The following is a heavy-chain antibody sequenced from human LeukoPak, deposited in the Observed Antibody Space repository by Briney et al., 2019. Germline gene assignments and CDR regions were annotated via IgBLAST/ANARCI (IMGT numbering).Heavy chain of an antibody. V-gene: IGHV1-2*02. CDR2: INPSSGGT. D-gene: IGHD3-22*01. J-gene: IGHJ4*02. CDR1: GYTFTGYY. Sequence: ASVKVSCKASGYTFTGYYMHWVRQAPGQGLEWMGWINPSSGGTNYAQKFQGRVTMTRDTSISTAYMELSRLRSDDTAVYYCARELPYYDSSGYDYWGQGTLVTVSS. CDR3: ARELPYYDSSGYDY.